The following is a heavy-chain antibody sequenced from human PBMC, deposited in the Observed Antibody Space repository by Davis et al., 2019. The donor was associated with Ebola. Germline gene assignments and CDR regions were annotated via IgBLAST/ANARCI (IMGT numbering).Heavy chain of an antibody. V-gene: IGHV1-2*02. CDR3: ARWIYSPTSHGDYYYGMDV. Sequence: ASVKVSCKASGYTFTGYYMHWVRQAPGQGLEWMGWINPNSGGTNYAQKFQGRVTMTRDTSISTAYMELSRLRSDDTAVYYCARWIYSPTSHGDYYYGMDVWGQGTTVTVSS. D-gene: IGHD5-18*01. CDR1: GYTFTGYY. J-gene: IGHJ6*02. CDR2: INPNSGGT.